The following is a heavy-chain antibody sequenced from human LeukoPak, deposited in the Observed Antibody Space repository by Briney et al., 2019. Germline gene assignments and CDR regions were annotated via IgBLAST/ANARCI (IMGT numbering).Heavy chain of an antibody. CDR1: GFTFSSYW. CDR3: ARISSSYYFFDS. Sequence: GGSLRLSCAASGFTFSSYWMTWVRQAPGKGLEWVANIKLDGSEKYYVDSVKGRFTISRDNAKNSLFLQMNSLSAEDTAVYYCARISSSYYFFDSRGQGTLVTVSS. D-gene: IGHD6-13*01. J-gene: IGHJ4*02. CDR2: IKLDGSEK. V-gene: IGHV3-7*01.